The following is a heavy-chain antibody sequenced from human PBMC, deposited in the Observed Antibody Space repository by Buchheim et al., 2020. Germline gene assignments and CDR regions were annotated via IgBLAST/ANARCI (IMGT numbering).Heavy chain of an antibody. CDR1: GDSISSGGYY. J-gene: IGHJ6*03. CDR3: AAGRAASGWSSPYYYYYMDV. Sequence: QVRLQESGPGLVKPSQTLSLTCSVSGDSISSGGYYWSWIRQHPGEGLEWIGYIYYSGSPYYSPSLKSRLTISVDTSENQFSLMLSSVTAADTAVYFCAAGRAASGWSSPYYYYYMDVWGQGTT. D-gene: IGHD6-19*01. V-gene: IGHV4-31*04. CDR2: IYYSGSP.